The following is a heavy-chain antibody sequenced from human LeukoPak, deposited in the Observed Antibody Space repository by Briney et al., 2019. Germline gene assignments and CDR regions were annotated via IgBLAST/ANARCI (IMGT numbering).Heavy chain of an antibody. D-gene: IGHD6-19*01. Sequence: ASVKVSCKASGGTFSSCAISWVRQAPGQGLEWMGRIIPIFGIANYAQKFQGRVTITADKSTSTAYMELSSLRSEDTAVYYCARTSSGWYEGNHLGYWGQGTLVTVSS. J-gene: IGHJ4*02. CDR2: IIPIFGIA. CDR1: GGTFSSCA. V-gene: IGHV1-69*04. CDR3: ARTSSGWYEGNHLGY.